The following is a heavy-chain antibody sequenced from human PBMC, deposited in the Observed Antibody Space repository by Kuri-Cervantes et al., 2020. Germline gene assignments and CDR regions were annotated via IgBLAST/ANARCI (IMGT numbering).Heavy chain of an antibody. CDR2: IYYSGST. CDR3: AAYDRSGYYSGH. Sequence: SETLSPTCTISGCSISSYYWSWIRQPPGKGLGWIGYIYYSGSTNYNPSLKSRVTISVDTSRNQFSLKLSSVTAADTAVYYCAAYDRSGYYSGHWGQGTLVTVSS. J-gene: IGHJ1*01. D-gene: IGHD3-22*01. V-gene: IGHV4-59*01. CDR1: GCSISSYY.